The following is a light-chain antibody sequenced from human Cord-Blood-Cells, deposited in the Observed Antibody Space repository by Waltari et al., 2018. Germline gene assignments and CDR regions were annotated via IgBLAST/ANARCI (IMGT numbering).Light chain of an antibody. CDR3: QQRSNWPPLT. J-gene: IGKJ1*01. Sequence: EIVLTQSPDTLSMSPGQRATLSCRASQSVNSYLRWYPPKAGQAPRLLIYDASNGATGIPARFSGSGSGTDFTLTISSLEPEDFAVYYCQQRSNWPPLTFGQGTKVEIK. V-gene: IGKV3-11*01. CDR2: DAS. CDR1: QSVNSY.